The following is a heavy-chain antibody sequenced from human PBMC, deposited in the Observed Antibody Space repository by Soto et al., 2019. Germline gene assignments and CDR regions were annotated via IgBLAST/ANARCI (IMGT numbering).Heavy chain of an antibody. V-gene: IGHV3-23*01. Sequence: EVQLLESGGGLIQPGGSLTLSCATSGFTFSSYAMVWDRQAAEKVLEWVASISNNGDTAYYADSVKGRFTISRGNSENTLYLQMNGLRADDTALYFCAKSRVFIGAIVTLLDSWGQGTQVTVSS. D-gene: IGHD5-12*01. CDR2: ISNNGDTA. J-gene: IGHJ4*02. CDR3: AKSRVFIGAIVTLLDS. CDR1: GFTFSSYA.